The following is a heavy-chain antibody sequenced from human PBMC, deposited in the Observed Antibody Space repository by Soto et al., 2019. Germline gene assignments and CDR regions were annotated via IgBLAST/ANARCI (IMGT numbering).Heavy chain of an antibody. J-gene: IGHJ3*02. CDR1: GFTFTSSA. V-gene: IGHV1-18*01. CDR3: ARKDIVAYDAFDI. CDR2: ISAYSGNT. Sequence: ASVKVSCKASGFTFTSSAVQWVRQARGQRLEWIGWISAYSGNTNYAQKLQGRVTMTTDTSTSTAYMELRILRSDDTAVYYCARKDIVAYDAFDIWGQGTMVTVSS. D-gene: IGHD5-12*01.